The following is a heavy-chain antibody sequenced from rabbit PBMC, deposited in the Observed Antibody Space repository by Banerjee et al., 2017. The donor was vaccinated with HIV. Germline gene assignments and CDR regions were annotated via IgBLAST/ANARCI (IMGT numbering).Heavy chain of an antibody. D-gene: IGHD6-1*01. CDR1: GIDFSTYG. J-gene: IGHJ4*01. CDR2: IYPAYGTT. Sequence: EQMVESGGGLVTLGGTLKLSCKASGIDFSTYGITWVRQAPGNGLEWIAYIYPAYGTTDYATWAKGRFSISLDNAQNTVFLQMTSLTAADTATYFCARAGYAGYDYVDYFNLWGPGTLVTVS. V-gene: IGHV1S47*01. CDR3: ARAGYAGYDYVDYFNL.